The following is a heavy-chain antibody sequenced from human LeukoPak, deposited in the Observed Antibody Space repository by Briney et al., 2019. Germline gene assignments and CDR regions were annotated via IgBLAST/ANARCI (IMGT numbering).Heavy chain of an antibody. CDR2: ISPYNGNT. Sequence: ASVRVSCKASGYTFTSFGISWVRQAPGQGLEWMGWISPYNGNTNYPQKVQGRITVTTDTSTSTAYMELRSLRSDDTAVYYCARDKNHYDTRGDFWGQGTLVTVSS. J-gene: IGHJ4*02. CDR3: ARDKNHYDTRGDF. V-gene: IGHV1-18*01. D-gene: IGHD1-14*01. CDR1: GYTFTSFG.